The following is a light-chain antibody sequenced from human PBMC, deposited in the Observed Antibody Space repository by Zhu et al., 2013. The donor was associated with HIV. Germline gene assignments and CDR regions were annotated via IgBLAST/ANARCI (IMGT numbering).Light chain of an antibody. J-gene: IGKJ2*01. CDR2: GAS. CDR3: QQYETSRF. Sequence: EIVLTQSPGTLSLSPGERATLSCRASQSITSNYLAWYQHKPGQAPRLLIYGASSRATGVPDRFSGSGSGTDFTLTISRLEPEDSAVYYCQQYETSRFFGQGTKLEI. CDR1: QSITSNY. V-gene: IGKV3-20*01.